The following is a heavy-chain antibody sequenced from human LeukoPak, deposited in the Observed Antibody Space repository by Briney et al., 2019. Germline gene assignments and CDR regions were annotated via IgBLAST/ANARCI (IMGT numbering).Heavy chain of an antibody. Sequence: GGSVRLSCAASGFAFSDYRMNWVRQTPGKGLEWISAITSDSNLIYYADSMRGRITISRDNAENSVYLQMNGLRAEDTAIYYCASGGATVWGYWGQGALVIVSS. V-gene: IGHV3-21*06. CDR3: ASGGATVWGY. CDR1: GFAFSDYR. CDR2: ITSDSNLI. J-gene: IGHJ4*02. D-gene: IGHD3-16*01.